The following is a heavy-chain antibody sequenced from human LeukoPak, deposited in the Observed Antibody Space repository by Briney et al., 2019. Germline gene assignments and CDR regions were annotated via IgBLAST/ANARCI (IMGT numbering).Heavy chain of an antibody. CDR3: AISGGYWAWAH. D-gene: IGHD1-26*01. V-gene: IGHV3-23*01. CDR1: GFTFSSYA. CDR2: ISGSGGST. J-gene: IGHJ4*02. Sequence: GGSLRLSCAASGFTFSSYAMSWVRQAPGKGLEWVSGISGSGGSTNYADSVEGRFTISRDNSKNTLYLQMNSLRAEDTAVYYCAISGGYWAWAHWGQGTLVTVSS.